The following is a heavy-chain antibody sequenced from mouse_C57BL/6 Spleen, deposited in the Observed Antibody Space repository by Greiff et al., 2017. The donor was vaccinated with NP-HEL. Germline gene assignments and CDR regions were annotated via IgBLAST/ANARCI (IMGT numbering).Heavy chain of an antibody. Sequence: VQLQQSGAELVKPGASVKLSCKASGYTFTSYWMHWVKQRPGQGLEWIGMIHPNSGSTNYNEKFKSKATLTVDKSSSTAYMQLSSLTSEDSAVYYCAGDGSPYAMDYWGQGTSVTVSS. J-gene: IGHJ4*01. CDR2: IHPNSGST. CDR3: AGDGSPYAMDY. CDR1: GYTFTSYW. D-gene: IGHD2-3*01. V-gene: IGHV1-64*01.